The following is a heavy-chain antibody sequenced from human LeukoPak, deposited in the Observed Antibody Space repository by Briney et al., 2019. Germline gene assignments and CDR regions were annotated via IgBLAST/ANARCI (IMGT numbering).Heavy chain of an antibody. CDR1: GGSISSSSYY. CDR2: IYYSGST. Sequence: KPSETLSLTCTVSGGSISSSSYYWGWIRQPPGKGLEWIGSIYYSGSTYYKASLKSRVTISVDTSKNQFSLKLSSVTAADTAVYYCARAFYSSSWYHKEDFFDYWGQGTPVTVSS. D-gene: IGHD6-13*01. J-gene: IGHJ4*02. V-gene: IGHV4-39*07. CDR3: ARAFYSSSWYHKEDFFDY.